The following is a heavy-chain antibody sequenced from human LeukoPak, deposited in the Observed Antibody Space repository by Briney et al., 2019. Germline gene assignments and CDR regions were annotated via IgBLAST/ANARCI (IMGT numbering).Heavy chain of an antibody. CDR3: TRYSGRTDY. Sequence: GGSLRLSCTSSGFTFGTYAVSWFRQAPGKGLEWVAFIRSKTFGGTTEYAASVEGRFTISRDDSKSIAYLQMNSLRTEDTAVYYCTRYSGRTDYWGQGTLVTVSS. CDR1: GFTFGTYA. D-gene: IGHD5-18*01. J-gene: IGHJ4*02. CDR2: IRSKTFGGTT. V-gene: IGHV3-49*03.